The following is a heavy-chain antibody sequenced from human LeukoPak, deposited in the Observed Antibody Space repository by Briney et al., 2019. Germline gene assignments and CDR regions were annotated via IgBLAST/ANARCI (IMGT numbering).Heavy chain of an antibody. CDR1: GFTFSSYA. J-gene: IGHJ4*02. CDR2: ISGSGGST. Sequence: PGGSLRLSCAASGFTFSSYAMSWVRQAPGKGLEWVSAISGSGGSTYYADSVKGRSTISRDNSKNTLYLQMNSLRAEDTAVYYCAKLRMGYSISPFDYWGQGTLVTVSS. CDR3: AKLRMGYSISPFDY. D-gene: IGHD6-6*01. V-gene: IGHV3-23*01.